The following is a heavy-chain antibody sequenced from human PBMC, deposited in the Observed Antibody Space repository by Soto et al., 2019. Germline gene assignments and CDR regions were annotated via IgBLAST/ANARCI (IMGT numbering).Heavy chain of an antibody. J-gene: IGHJ4*02. Sequence: GGSLRLSCAASGFTFSSYGMHLVRQAPGKGLEWVSVISYDGSNKYYADSVKGRFTISRDNSKNTLYLQMNSLRAEDTAVYYCAKDHPLGYLAQGTLVTVSS. CDR3: AKDHPLGY. D-gene: IGHD7-27*01. CDR2: ISYDGSNK. V-gene: IGHV3-30*18. CDR1: GFTFSSYG.